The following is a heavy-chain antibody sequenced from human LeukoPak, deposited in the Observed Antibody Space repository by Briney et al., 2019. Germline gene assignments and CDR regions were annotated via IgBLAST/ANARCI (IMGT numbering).Heavy chain of an antibody. CDR3: ARRIVATIGGAGYYYYMDV. V-gene: IGHV4-4*09. J-gene: IGHJ6*03. Sequence: NPSETLSLTCTGSGGSISSYYWSWIRQPPGKGLEWIGYIYTSGSTNYNPSLKSRVTISVDTSKNQFSLKLSSVTAADTAVYYCARRIVATIGGAGYYYYMDVWGKGTTVTVSS. CDR1: GGSISSYY. CDR2: IYTSGST. D-gene: IGHD5-12*01.